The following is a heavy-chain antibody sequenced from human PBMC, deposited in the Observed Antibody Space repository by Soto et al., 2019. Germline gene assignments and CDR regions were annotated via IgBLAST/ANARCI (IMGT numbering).Heavy chain of an antibody. Sequence: GGSLRLSCAASGFTFSSNAMSWVRRAPGKGLEWVSGITGSGGITDYADSVKGQFTISRDNSRNTLYLQMNYLRVEDTAVYFCAKHRTFYVDRPSHGEHFAPWGQGTLDTV. CDR1: GFTFSSNA. CDR2: ITGSGGIT. D-gene: IGHD5-12*01. V-gene: IGHV3-23*01. J-gene: IGHJ5*02. CDR3: AKHRTFYVDRPSHGEHFAP.